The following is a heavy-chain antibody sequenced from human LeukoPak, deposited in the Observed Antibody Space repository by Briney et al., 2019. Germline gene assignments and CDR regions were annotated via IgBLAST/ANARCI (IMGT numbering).Heavy chain of an antibody. J-gene: IGHJ4*02. CDR3: ARDRGTWNDDGFDY. D-gene: IGHD1-1*01. V-gene: IGHV4-4*07. CDR2: IYFSGST. CDR1: GVSISSYY. Sequence: SETLSLTFTVSGVSISSYYWSWIRPPAGKGLEWIGRIYFSGSTNQNPSLKSRVTMSVDTSKNQFSLKLSSVTAADTAVYYCARDRGTWNDDGFDYWGQGTLVTVSS.